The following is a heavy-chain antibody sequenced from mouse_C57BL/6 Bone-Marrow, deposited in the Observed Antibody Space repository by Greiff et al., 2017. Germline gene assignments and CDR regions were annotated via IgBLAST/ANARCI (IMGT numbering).Heavy chain of an antibody. CDR2: INPNNGGT. D-gene: IGHD3-2*01. Sequence: EVQLQQSGPELVKPGASVKISCKASGYTFTDYYMNWVKQSHGKSLEWIGDINPNNGGTSYNQKFKGKATLTVDKSSSTAYMELRSLTSEDSAVYYCARVTARALYYFDYWGQGTTLTVSS. J-gene: IGHJ2*01. V-gene: IGHV1-26*01. CDR3: ARVTARALYYFDY. CDR1: GYTFTDYY.